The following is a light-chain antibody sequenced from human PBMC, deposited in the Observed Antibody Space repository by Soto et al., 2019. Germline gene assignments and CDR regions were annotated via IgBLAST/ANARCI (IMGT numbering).Light chain of an antibody. J-gene: IGKJ1*01. Sequence: EIVLTQSPGTLSLSPGERATLSCRASHSFSSSYLAWYQQKPGQAPRLLIYGTSSRATGIPERFSGSGSGTDFTLTISRLDPEDFGVYYCQHHAGSPAFGQGTKVDTK. V-gene: IGKV3-20*01. CDR2: GTS. CDR1: HSFSSSY. CDR3: QHHAGSPA.